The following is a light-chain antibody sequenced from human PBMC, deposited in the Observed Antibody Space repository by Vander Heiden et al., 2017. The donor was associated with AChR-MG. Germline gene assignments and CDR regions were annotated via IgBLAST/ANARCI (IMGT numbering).Light chain of an antibody. CDR3: QQRASWPLT. CDR2: DAS. J-gene: IGKJ4*01. V-gene: IGKV3-11*01. Sequence: EVVLTHSPATLSLSPGERATLSCRASQSVSSYLAWYRQKPGQAPKLLISDASNRATGIPSRFSGSGSGTDFTLTISSLEPEDFAVYYCQQRASWPLTFGGGTKVEI. CDR1: QSVSSY.